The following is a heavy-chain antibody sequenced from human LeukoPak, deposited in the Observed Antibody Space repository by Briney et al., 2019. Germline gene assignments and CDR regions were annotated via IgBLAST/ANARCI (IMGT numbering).Heavy chain of an antibody. CDR2: ISGSGDST. J-gene: IGHJ4*02. V-gene: IGHV3-23*01. D-gene: IGHD2-15*01. CDR3: AKGTSSSCYSASDC. Sequence: GGSLRLSCAAPGFTFSNYAMSWVRQAPGKGLEWVSVISGSGDSTWYADSVKGRFTISGDISKNTLYLQMNSLRAEDTALYYCAKGTSSSCYSASDCWGQGSLVTVSS. CDR1: GFTFSNYA.